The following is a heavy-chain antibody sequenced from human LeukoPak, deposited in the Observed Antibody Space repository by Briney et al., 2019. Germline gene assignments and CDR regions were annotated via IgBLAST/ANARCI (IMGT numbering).Heavy chain of an antibody. V-gene: IGHV4-59*01. Sequence: SETLSLTCTVSGGSISGSYWSWIRQPPGKGLEWIAYMYNSGSTNYNPSLKSRVTISIDASKNQFSLKLSSLTAADTAIYYCARGIESYGDYGYWGQGILVTVSS. CDR2: MYNSGST. CDR3: ARGIESYGDYGY. CDR1: GGSISGSY. J-gene: IGHJ4*02. D-gene: IGHD4-17*01.